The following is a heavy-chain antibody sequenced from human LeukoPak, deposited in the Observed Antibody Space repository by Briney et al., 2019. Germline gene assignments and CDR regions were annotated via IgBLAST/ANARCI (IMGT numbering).Heavy chain of an antibody. Sequence: ASVKVSCKASGYTFNDYYIHWVQQAPGKGLEWMGRVDLEDGDTIYAEKFQGRVTITADTSTDTAFMDLSSLTSLDTAVYYCARGSRSFDWLRSYFDFWGQGTLVSVSP. J-gene: IGHJ4*02. CDR1: GYTFNDYY. CDR3: ARGSRSFDWLRSYFDF. D-gene: IGHD3-9*01. CDR2: VDLEDGDT. V-gene: IGHV1-69-2*01.